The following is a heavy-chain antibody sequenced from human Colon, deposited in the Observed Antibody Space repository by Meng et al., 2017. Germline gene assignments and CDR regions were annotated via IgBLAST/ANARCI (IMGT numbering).Heavy chain of an antibody. V-gene: IGHV3-21*01. CDR2: ISGDSDYI. J-gene: IGHJ3*02. Sequence: GESLKISCAASGFPFSSYTINWVRQAPGKGLQWVSSISGDSDYIYYADSVKGRFTISRDNAKNSVFLQMTSMRAEDTTMYFCARDTDMGDPADTFDTWGQGTMVTVAS. CDR3: ARDTDMGDPADTFDT. D-gene: IGHD1-26*01. CDR1: GFPFSSYT.